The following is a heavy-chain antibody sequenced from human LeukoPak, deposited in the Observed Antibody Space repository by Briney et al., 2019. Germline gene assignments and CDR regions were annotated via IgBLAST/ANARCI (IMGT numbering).Heavy chain of an antibody. D-gene: IGHD6-19*01. Sequence: GGSLRLSCAASGSTFSSYAMSWVRQAPGKGLEWVSAISGSGGSTYYADSVKGRFTISRDNSKNTLYLQMNSLRAEDTAVYYCASPSPSGWYYFDYWGQGTLVTVSS. CDR3: ASPSPSGWYYFDY. V-gene: IGHV3-23*01. CDR2: ISGSGGST. CDR1: GSTFSSYA. J-gene: IGHJ4*02.